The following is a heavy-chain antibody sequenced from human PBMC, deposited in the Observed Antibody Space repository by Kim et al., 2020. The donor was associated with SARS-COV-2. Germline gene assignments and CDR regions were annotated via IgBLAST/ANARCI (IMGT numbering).Heavy chain of an antibody. D-gene: IGHD5-12*01. CDR3: ASPIGWGGYGSNVVGFDP. CDR1: GYSISSGYY. V-gene: IGHV4-38-2*02. J-gene: IGHJ5*02. CDR2: IYHSGST. Sequence: SETLSLTCTVSGYSISSGYYWGWIRQPPGKGLEWIGSIYHSGSTYYNPSLKSRVTISVDTSKNQFSLKLSSVTAADTAVYYCASPIGWGGYGSNVVGFDPWGQGTLVTVSS.